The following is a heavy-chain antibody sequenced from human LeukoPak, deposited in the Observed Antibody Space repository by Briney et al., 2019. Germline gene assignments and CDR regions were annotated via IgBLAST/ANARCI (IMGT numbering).Heavy chain of an antibody. Sequence: ASVKVSCKASGYTFTRYGISWVQQAPGQGLEWMGWISAYNGNTNYAQKLQGRVTMTTDTYTSTAYVELRSLRSDDTAVYYCARERRFGEFMDWFDPWGQGTLVTVSS. CDR1: GYTFTRYG. D-gene: IGHD3-10*01. CDR2: ISAYNGNT. J-gene: IGHJ5*02. CDR3: ARERRFGEFMDWFDP. V-gene: IGHV1-18*01.